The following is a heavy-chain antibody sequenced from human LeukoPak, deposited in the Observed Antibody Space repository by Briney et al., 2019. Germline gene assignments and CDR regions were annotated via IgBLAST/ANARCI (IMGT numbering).Heavy chain of an antibody. CDR3: ARGRPHGNDY. Sequence: GGSLRLSCAASGFTFSSYWMNWVRHAPGKRLVWVSRIASDGSSTTYADSVKGRFSTSRDNAKNTLYLQMNSLRVEDTAVYYYARGRPHGNDYWGQGTLVTVSS. CDR1: GFTFSSYW. CDR2: IASDGSST. D-gene: IGHD4-23*01. V-gene: IGHV3-74*01. J-gene: IGHJ4*02.